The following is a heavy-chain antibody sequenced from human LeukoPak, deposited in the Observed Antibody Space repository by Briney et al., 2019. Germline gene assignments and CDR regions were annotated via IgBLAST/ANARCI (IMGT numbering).Heavy chain of an antibody. J-gene: IGHJ4*02. Sequence: SETLSLTCTGFGGSISTSYYWTWIRQPPGKGLEWIGGVYYSGSTNYNTSLKSRVTISLDTSKNQFSLKMTSVSPADTAVYYCARGGDAYKVGNFWGQGTLVTVCS. CDR1: GGSISTSYY. D-gene: IGHD5-24*01. CDR3: ARGGDAYKVGNF. V-gene: IGHV4-39*07. CDR2: VYYSGST.